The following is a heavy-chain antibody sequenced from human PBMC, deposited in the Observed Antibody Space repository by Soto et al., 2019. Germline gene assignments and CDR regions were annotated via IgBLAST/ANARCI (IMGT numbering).Heavy chain of an antibody. CDR1: GGSISIYY. CDR3: ARESPSNFWIGYYYYGMDV. V-gene: IGHV4-59*13. Sequence: SETLSLTCTVSGGSISIYYWSWIRQPPGKGLEWIGYIYYSGGTNYNPSLKSRVTISVDTSKNQFSLKLSSVTAADTAVYYCARESPSNFWIGYYYYGMDVWGQGTTVTVSS. CDR2: IYYSGGT. J-gene: IGHJ6*02. D-gene: IGHD3-3*01.